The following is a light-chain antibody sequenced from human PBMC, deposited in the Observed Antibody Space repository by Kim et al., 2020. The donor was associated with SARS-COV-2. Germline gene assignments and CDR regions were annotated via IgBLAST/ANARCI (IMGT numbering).Light chain of an antibody. CDR3: QQYDTLPNT. Sequence: LSPGERAILSCRASQALMSRSLAWYQQKPGQAPRLVISAASNRAPGTADRFSGSVSGADFALTISRLEPEDFAVYYCQQYDTLPNTFGQGTKLEIK. CDR2: AAS. CDR1: QALMSRS. V-gene: IGKV3-20*01. J-gene: IGKJ2*01.